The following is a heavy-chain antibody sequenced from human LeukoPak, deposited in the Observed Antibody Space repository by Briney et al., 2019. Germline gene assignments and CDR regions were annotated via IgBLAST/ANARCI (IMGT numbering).Heavy chain of an antibody. J-gene: IGHJ4*02. V-gene: IGHV4-59*12. D-gene: IGHD3-22*01. Sequence: SPSETLSLTCTVSGGSISSYYWSWIRQPPGKGLEWIGYIYYSGSTNYNPSLKSQVTISVDTSKNQFSLKLSSVTAADTAVYYCARVGDYYYDSSGYSDYWGQGTLVTVSS. CDR1: GGSISSYY. CDR3: ARVGDYYYDSSGYSDY. CDR2: IYYSGST.